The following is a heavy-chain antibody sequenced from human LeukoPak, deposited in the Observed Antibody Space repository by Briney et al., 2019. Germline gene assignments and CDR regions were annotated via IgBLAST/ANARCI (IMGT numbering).Heavy chain of an antibody. D-gene: IGHD4-23*01. Sequence: PAGALLLSCAASGFTVSSNYMSWVRQAPGKGLEWVSVIYSGGSTYYADSVKGRFTISRDNSKNMLYLQMNSLRADDTAVYYCARLDYGGNSRSFDYWGQGTLVTVSS. CDR2: IYSGGST. CDR1: GFTVSSNY. V-gene: IGHV3-53*01. J-gene: IGHJ4*02. CDR3: ARLDYGGNSRSFDY.